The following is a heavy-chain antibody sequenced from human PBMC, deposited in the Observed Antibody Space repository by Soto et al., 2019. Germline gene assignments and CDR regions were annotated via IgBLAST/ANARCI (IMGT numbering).Heavy chain of an antibody. D-gene: IGHD2-8*02. CDR3: AKATATGGGAFDI. CDR2: VSGGSGVT. Sequence: GGSLRLSCVVSGFSFSTYGVTWVRQAPGKGLEWVCGVSGGSGVTHYTDSVKGRFTISRDSSKNTVYLQMNSLTAGDTALYYCAKATATGGGAFDICGQGTMVTVSS. V-gene: IGHV3-23*01. CDR1: GFSFSTYG. J-gene: IGHJ3*02.